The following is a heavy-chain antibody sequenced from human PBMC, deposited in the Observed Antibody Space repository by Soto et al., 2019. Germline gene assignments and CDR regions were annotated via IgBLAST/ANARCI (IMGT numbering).Heavy chain of an antibody. Sequence: PGGSLRLSCAASGFTFSSYSMDWVRQAPGKGLEWVSYISSSSSTIYYADSVKGRFTISRDNAKNSLYLQMNSLRADDTAVYYCARDRNYYGSGSYYRFDYWGQGTLVTVSS. V-gene: IGHV3-48*01. J-gene: IGHJ4*02. CDR3: ARDRNYYGSGSYYRFDY. CDR1: GFTFSSYS. D-gene: IGHD3-10*01. CDR2: ISSSSSTI.